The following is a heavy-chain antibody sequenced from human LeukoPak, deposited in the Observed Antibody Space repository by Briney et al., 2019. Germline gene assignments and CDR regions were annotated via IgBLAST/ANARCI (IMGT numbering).Heavy chain of an antibody. CDR1: GGSISSGSYY. Sequence: SETLSLTCTVSGGSISSGSYYWSWIRQPAGKGLEWIGRIYTSGSTNYNPSLKSRVTMSVDTSKNQFSLKLSSVTAADTAVYYCAGRARTRAKSSDYWGQGTLVTVSS. CDR3: AGRARTRAKSSDY. J-gene: IGHJ4*02. CDR2: IYTSGST. V-gene: IGHV4-61*02. D-gene: IGHD6-6*01.